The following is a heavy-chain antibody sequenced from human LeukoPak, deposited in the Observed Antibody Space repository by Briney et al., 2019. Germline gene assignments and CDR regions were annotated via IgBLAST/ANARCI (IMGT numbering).Heavy chain of an antibody. CDR3: PWDPSISGTTPPGY. CDR2: MNPYSGNT. CDR1: GYTFISYD. V-gene: IGHV1-8*02. J-gene: IGHJ4*02. Sequence: SVKVSCKASGYTFISYDINWVRPATGKGLAWMGWMNPYSGNTRYAQKLQGRVTLTRNTSINTVSMELSSLRPEYTAVYLFPWDPSISGTTPPGYWGQGTLVTVSS. D-gene: IGHD1-7*01.